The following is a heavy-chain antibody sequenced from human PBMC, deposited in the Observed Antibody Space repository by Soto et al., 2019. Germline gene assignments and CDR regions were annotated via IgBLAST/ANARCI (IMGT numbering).Heavy chain of an antibody. CDR1: GYTFTSYG. V-gene: IGHV1-18*04. CDR3: ARESEDLTSNFDY. CDR2: ISAYNGNT. Sequence: AAVKVSCKASGYTFTSYGISWVRQAPGQGLEWMGWISAYNGNTNYAQKLQGRVTMTTDTSTSTAYMELRSLRAEDTAVYYCARESEDLTSNFDYWGQGTLVTVSS. J-gene: IGHJ4*02.